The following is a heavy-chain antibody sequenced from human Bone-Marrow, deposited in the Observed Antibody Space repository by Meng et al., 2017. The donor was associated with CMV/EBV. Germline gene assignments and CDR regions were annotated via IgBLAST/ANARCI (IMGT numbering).Heavy chain of an antibody. CDR2: ISYDGSNK. J-gene: IGHJ6*02. D-gene: IGHD4-11*01. Sequence: GESLKISCAASGFTFSSYAMHWVRQAPGKGLEWVAVISYDGSNKYYADSVKGRFTISRDNSKNTLYLQMNSLRAEDTAVYYCARDYWDSNYEDPYYYYGMDVWGRGTTVTVSS. CDR1: GFTFSSYA. CDR3: ARDYWDSNYEDPYYYYGMDV. V-gene: IGHV3-30-3*01.